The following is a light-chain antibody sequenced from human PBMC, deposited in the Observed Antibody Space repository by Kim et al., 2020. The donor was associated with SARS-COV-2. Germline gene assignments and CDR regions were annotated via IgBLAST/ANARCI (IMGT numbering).Light chain of an antibody. J-gene: IGKJ1*01. V-gene: IGKV1-12*01. Sequence: DIQMTQSPSFVSASVGDRVTITCRASHVLSGWLAWYQQKPGEAPKLLIYGVSRLQSGVPPRFSGSGSGTDYTLIISSLQPEDFGTYYCQQATTFPWTFGQGTKVDIK. CDR3: QQATTFPWT. CDR1: HVLSGW. CDR2: GVS.